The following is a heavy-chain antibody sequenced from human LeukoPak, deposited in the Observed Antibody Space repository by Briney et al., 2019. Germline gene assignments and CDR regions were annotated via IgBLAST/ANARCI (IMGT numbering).Heavy chain of an antibody. V-gene: IGHV4-59*08. J-gene: IGHJ4*02. Sequence: SETLSLTCTVSGGSISSYYWNWIRQPPGKGLEWIGYFSYSGSTNYNPSLKSRVTISVDTSKNQFSLKLSSVTAADTAVYYCARLHAGAVDYWGQGTLVTVSS. CDR3: ARLHAGAVDY. CDR2: FSYSGST. D-gene: IGHD1-26*01. CDR1: GGSISSYY.